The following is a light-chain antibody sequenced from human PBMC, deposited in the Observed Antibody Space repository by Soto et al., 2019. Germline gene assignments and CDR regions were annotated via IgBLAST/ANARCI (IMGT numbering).Light chain of an antibody. CDR1: QSVSSNY. CDR3: QQYGSSPPLT. J-gene: IGKJ4*01. Sequence: EIVMTQSPATLSVSPGERATLSCRASQSVSSNYLAWYQQKPGQAPRLIIYEASNRAAGIPARFSGSGSGTDFTLTISRLEPEDFAVYYCQQYGSSPPLTFGGGTKVDIK. CDR2: EAS. V-gene: IGKV3-20*01.